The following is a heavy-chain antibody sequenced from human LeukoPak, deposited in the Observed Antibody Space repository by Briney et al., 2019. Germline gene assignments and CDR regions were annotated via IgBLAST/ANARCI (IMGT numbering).Heavy chain of an antibody. V-gene: IGHV7-4-1*02. CDR2: INTNTGNP. CDR3: ARDLLPGYYYGSGSYYYSDP. J-gene: IGHJ5*02. Sequence: GASVKVSCKASGYTFTSYSMNWVRQAPGQGLEWMGWINTNTGNPTYAQGFTGRFVFSLDTSVSTAYLQISSLKADDTAVYYCARDLLPGYYYGSGSYYYSDPWGQGTLVTVSS. D-gene: IGHD3-10*01. CDR1: GYTFTSYS.